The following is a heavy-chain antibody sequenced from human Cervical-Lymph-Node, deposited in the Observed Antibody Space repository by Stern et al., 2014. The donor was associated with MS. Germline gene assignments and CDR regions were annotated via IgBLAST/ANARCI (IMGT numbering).Heavy chain of an antibody. V-gene: IGHV5-51*03. CDR1: GYSFSTFW. D-gene: IGHD6-19*01. CDR2: ICPDDSDT. Sequence: VQLVESGAEVKKPGESLKISCKGSGYSFSTFWIGWVRQMPGKGLEWMGIICPDDSDTRYSPSFQGQVNISADKSTDTAYLQWSSLKASDTATYYCARPLGSGWTAGWYYWGQGTRVTVSS. J-gene: IGHJ4*02. CDR3: ARPLGSGWTAGWYY.